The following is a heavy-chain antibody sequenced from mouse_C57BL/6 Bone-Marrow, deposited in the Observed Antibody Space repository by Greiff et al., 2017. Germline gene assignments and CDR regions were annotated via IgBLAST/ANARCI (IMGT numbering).Heavy chain of an antibody. CDR2: ISRGRSTI. J-gene: IGHJ2*01. D-gene: IGHD1-2*01. Sequence: EVKLGESGGGLVKPGGSLKLSCAASGFTFSDYGMHWVRQAPEKGLEWVAYISRGRSTIYYADTVKGGFTISTDNAKNTLFLQMTSLRSEDTAMYFCARGTTAPFDYWGQGTPLTVSS. CDR1: GFTFSDYG. V-gene: IGHV5-17*01. CDR3: ARGTTAPFDY.